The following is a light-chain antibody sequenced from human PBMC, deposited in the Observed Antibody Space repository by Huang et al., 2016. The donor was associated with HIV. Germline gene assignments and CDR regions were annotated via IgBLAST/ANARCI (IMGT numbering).Light chain of an antibody. CDR2: WAS. V-gene: IGKV4-1*01. J-gene: IGKJ2*01. Sequence: DIVMTQSPDSLGVSLGERATINCKSSQSVLYSSNNKNYLTWYQQKPGQPPKLLVYWASTRESVVPDRFSGSGSGTDFTLTISSLQAEDVAVYYCQQYYTTPTFGQGTKLEIK. CDR3: QQYYTTPT. CDR1: QSVLYSSNNKNY.